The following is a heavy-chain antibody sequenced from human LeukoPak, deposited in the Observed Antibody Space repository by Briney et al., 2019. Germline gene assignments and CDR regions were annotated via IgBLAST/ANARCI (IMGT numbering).Heavy chain of an antibody. CDR2: ITDSGGNT. CDR1: GFIFSSYS. J-gene: IGHJ6*02. CDR3: AKAASSSWPSYYYGMDV. Sequence: PGGSLRLSCAASGFIFSSYSMSWVRQAPGKGLEWVSLITDSGGNTYYADSVKGRFTISKDNSKNTVYLQMSSLRVDDTAVYYCAKAASSSWPSYYYGMDVWGQGTTVTVSS. V-gene: IGHV3-23*01. D-gene: IGHD6-13*01.